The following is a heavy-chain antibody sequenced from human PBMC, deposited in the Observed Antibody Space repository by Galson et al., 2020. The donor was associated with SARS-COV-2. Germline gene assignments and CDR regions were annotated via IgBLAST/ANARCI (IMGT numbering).Heavy chain of an antibody. CDR3: ATLAAAGGSDYYYYGMDV. V-gene: IGHV3-9*01. CDR2: ISWNSGSI. Sequence: SLKISCAASGFTFDDYAMHWVRQAPGKGLEWVSGISWNSGSIGYADSVKGRFTISRDNAKNSLYLQMNSLRAEDTALYYCATLAAAGGSDYYYYGMDVWGQGTTVTVSS. J-gene: IGHJ6*02. CDR1: GFTFDDYA. D-gene: IGHD6-13*01.